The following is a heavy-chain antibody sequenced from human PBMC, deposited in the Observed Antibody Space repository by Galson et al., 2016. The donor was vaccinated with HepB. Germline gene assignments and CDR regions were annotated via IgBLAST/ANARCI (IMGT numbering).Heavy chain of an antibody. CDR2: INWNSRSL. V-gene: IGHV3-9*01. CDR3: AKEPAGSRGWYFDL. Sequence: SLRLSCAASGFSFEDHGMHWVRQAPGKGLEWASSINWNSRSLDYADSVRGRFTISRDNAKNSRFLQMNSLKLEDAALYYCAKEPAGSRGWYFDLWGRGTLVTVSS. J-gene: IGHJ2*01. CDR1: GFSFEDHG. D-gene: IGHD1-26*01.